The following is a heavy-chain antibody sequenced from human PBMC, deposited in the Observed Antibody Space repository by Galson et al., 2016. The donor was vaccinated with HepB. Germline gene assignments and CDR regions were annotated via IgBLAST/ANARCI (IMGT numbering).Heavy chain of an antibody. CDR2: ISGGSSII. Sequence: SLRLSCAASGFTFSAYSMNWVRQAPGKGLEWVSYISGGSSIIYYVDSVKGRFTISRDNAKNSLYLQMNSLRAEDTAMYYCARHDYGDHIDYWGQGTLVTVSS. CDR1: GFTFSAYS. D-gene: IGHD4-17*01. CDR3: ARHDYGDHIDY. J-gene: IGHJ4*02. V-gene: IGHV3-48*04.